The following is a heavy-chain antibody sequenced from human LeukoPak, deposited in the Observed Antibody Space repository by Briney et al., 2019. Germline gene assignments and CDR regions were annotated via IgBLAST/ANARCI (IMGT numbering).Heavy chain of an antibody. CDR3: GADLTMVRGVPRWFDP. D-gene: IGHD3-10*01. CDR2: IVVGSGNT. CDR1: GFTFTSSA. Sequence: SVKVSFTASGFTFTSSAMQWVRQARGQRLEWIGWIVVGSGNTNYAQKFQERVTITRDMSTSTTYMELSSLRSEDTAVYYCGADLTMVRGVPRWFDPWGQGTLVTVSS. J-gene: IGHJ5*02. V-gene: IGHV1-58*02.